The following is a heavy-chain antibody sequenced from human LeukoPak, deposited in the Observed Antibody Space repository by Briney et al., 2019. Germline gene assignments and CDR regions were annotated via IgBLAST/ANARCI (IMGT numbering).Heavy chain of an antibody. J-gene: IGHJ5*02. Sequence: GGSLRLSCAASGFTFSDYEMNWVRQAPGKGLEWVSAISGSGGNTYYADSVKGRFTISRDNSKNTLYLQMNSLRAEDTAVYYCAKGPYSGFSWGQGTLVTVSS. V-gene: IGHV3-23*01. CDR1: GFTFSDYE. D-gene: IGHD1-26*01. CDR2: ISGSGGNT. CDR3: AKGPYSGFS.